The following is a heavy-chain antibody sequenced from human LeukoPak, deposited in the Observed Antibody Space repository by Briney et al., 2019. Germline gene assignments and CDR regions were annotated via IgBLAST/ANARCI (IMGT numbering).Heavy chain of an antibody. CDR1: GGSISSSNYY. CDR2: IYYSGAT. J-gene: IGHJ4*02. D-gene: IGHD6-13*01. V-gene: IGHV4-39*01. CDR3: ARLLPGSSRYFFDY. Sequence: SETLSLTCTVSGGSISSSNYYWVWSRQPPGKGLKWIGSIYYSGATYYNPSHGRRVTMSVDTSKNQFSLKLSSVTAADTAVYHCARLLPGSSRYFFDYWGQGTLVSVSS.